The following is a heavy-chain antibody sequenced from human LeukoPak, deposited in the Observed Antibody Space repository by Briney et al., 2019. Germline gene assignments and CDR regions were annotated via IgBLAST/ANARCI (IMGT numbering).Heavy chain of an antibody. CDR1: GGSFSGYY. Sequence: SETLSLTCAVSGGSFSGYYWCWIRQPPGKGREWIGEINHSGSTNYNPSLKSRVTISVDTAKNQFSLKLSSVTAADTAVYYCARGEGYIDAHHHYYYGRDVWGQGTTVTVSS. CDR3: ARGEGYIDAHHHYYYGRDV. J-gene: IGHJ6*02. V-gene: IGHV4-34*01. D-gene: IGHD5-18*01. CDR2: INHSGST.